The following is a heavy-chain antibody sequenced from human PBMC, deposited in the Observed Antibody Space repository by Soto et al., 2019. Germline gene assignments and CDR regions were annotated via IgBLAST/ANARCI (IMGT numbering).Heavy chain of an antibody. V-gene: IGHV3-23*01. CDR1: GFTFSNFG. CDR2: ISGSGITT. CDR3: AKGGGSYPYYFDY. J-gene: IGHJ4*02. D-gene: IGHD1-26*01. Sequence: QLLESGGGLAQPGGSLRLSCAASGFTFSNFGMTWVRQAPGKGLQWLSLISGSGITTYYADSVKGRFTISRDNSKNTLFLQMNSLGAEDTDVYYCAKGGGSYPYYFDYWGQGTLVTVSS.